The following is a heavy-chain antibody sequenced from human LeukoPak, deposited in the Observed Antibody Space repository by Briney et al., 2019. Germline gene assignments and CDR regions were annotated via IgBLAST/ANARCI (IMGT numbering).Heavy chain of an antibody. CDR3: ARGRFDSSGYYIYDAFDI. CDR2: VYSGGST. D-gene: IGHD3-22*01. J-gene: IGHJ3*02. Sequence: GGSLRLSCAASGFTVSSICMSWVRQAPGKGLEWVSVVYSGGSTYYADSVKGRFTISRDNSQNTLYLQMNSLRADDTAVYYCARGRFDSSGYYIYDAFDIWGQGTVVTVSS. CDR1: GFTVSSIC. V-gene: IGHV3-53*01.